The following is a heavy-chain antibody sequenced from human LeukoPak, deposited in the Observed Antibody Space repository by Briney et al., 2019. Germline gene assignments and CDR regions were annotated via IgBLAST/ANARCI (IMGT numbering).Heavy chain of an antibody. V-gene: IGHV3-43*01. J-gene: IGHJ6*03. D-gene: IGHD5/OR15-5a*01. Sequence: PGGSLRLSCAASGFTFDDYTMHWVRQAPGKGLEWVSLISWDGGSTYYADSVKGRLTISRDNAKNSLYLQMNSLRAEDTAVYYCARDPPLVSGPVYYYYYMDVWGKGTTVTVSS. CDR1: GFTFDDYT. CDR3: ARDPPLVSGPVYYYYYMDV. CDR2: ISWDGGST.